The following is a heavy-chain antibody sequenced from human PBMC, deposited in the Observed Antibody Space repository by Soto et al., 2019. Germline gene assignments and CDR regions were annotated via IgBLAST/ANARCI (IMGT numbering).Heavy chain of an antibody. J-gene: IGHJ3*02. CDR1: GISLTSAW. V-gene: IGHV3-15*01. CDR2: IKSKTDGGTT. D-gene: IGHD6-19*01. CDR3: TIEMRHSNGWYGPFNI. Sequence: EVQLVESGGGLVRPGGSLRLSCAASGISLTSAWMDWVRQAPGKGLEWVGRIKSKTDGGTTDFAAPVKGRFTISRDDSGNALFLEMNQLETEETAIYYCTIEMRHSNGWYGPFNIWGQGAMITVSS.